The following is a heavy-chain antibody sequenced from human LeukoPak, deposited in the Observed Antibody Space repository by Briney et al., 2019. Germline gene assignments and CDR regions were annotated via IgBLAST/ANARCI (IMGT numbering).Heavy chain of an antibody. Sequence: AGGSLRLSCAASGFTFSSYAMSWVRQAPGKGLEWVSAISGSGGSTYYADSVKGRFTISRDNSKNTLYLQMNSLRAEDTAVYYCAKGAIGYCSGGSCYSAYFDLWGRGALVTVSS. J-gene: IGHJ2*01. V-gene: IGHV3-23*01. CDR2: ISGSGGST. D-gene: IGHD2-15*01. CDR3: AKGAIGYCSGGSCYSAYFDL. CDR1: GFTFSSYA.